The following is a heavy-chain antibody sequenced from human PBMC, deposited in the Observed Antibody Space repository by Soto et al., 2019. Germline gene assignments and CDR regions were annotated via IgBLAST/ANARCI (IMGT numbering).Heavy chain of an antibody. D-gene: IGHD2-15*01. CDR2: IYYSGST. CDR3: ARRRYCSGGSCYSEGWYFDY. J-gene: IGHJ4*02. CDR1: GGSISSYY. V-gene: IGHV4-59*08. Sequence: SETLSLTCTVSGGSISSYYWSWIRQPPGKGLEWIGYIYYSGSTNYNPSLKSRVNISVDTSKNQFSLKLSSVTAADTAVYYCARRRYCSGGSCYSEGWYFDYWGQGTLVTVSS.